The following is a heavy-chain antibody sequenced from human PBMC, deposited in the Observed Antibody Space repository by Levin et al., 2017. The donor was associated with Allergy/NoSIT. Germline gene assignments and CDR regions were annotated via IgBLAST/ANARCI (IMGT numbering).Heavy chain of an antibody. Sequence: KIGESLKISCKGSGYSFTSYWIGWVRQMPGKGLEWMGIIYPGDSDTRYSPSFQGQVTISADKSISTAYLQWSSLKASDTAMYYCASLYCSSTSCHNWFDPWGQGTLVTVSS. CDR3: ASLYCSSTSCHNWFDP. D-gene: IGHD2-2*01. CDR2: IYPGDSDT. V-gene: IGHV5-51*01. CDR1: GYSFTSYW. J-gene: IGHJ5*02.